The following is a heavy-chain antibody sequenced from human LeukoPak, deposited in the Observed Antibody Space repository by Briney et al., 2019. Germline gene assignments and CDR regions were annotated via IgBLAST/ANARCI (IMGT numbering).Heavy chain of an antibody. J-gene: IGHJ4*02. V-gene: IGHV3-30*18. D-gene: IGHD2-8*01. CDR2: ISYDGSNK. CDR1: GFTFSSYG. Sequence: PGRSLRLSCAASGFTFSSYGMHWVRQAPGKGLEWVAVISYDGSNKYYAGSVKGRFTISRDNSKNTLYLQMNSLRAEDTAVYYCAKDVLCTNGVCYPTFDYWGQGTLVTVSS. CDR3: AKDVLCTNGVCYPTFDY.